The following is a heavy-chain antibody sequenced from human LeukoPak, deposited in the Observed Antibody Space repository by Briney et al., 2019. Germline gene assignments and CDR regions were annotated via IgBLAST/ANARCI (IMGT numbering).Heavy chain of an antibody. CDR1: GGSISSSSYY. V-gene: IGHV4-39*01. D-gene: IGHD5/OR15-5a*01. CDR3: ARRDGVYESYYFDY. J-gene: IGHJ4*02. Sequence: PSETLSLTCTVSGGSISSSSYYWGWIRQPPGKGLEWIGSIYYSGSTYYNPSLKSRVTISVDTSKNQFSLKLSSVTAADTAVYYCARRDGVYESYYFDYWGQGTLVIVSS. CDR2: IYYSGST.